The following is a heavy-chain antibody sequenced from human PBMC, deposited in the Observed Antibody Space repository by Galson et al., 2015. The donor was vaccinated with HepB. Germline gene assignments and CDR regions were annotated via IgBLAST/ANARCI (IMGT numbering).Heavy chain of an antibody. CDR1: GGSFSSGGYS. D-gene: IGHD2-21*02. CDR2: IYHSGST. V-gene: IGHV4-30-2*01. J-gene: IGHJ4*02. Sequence: TLSLTCAVSGGSFSSGGYSWSWIRQPPGKGLEWIGYIYHSGSTYYNPSLKSRVTISVDRSKNQFSLKLRSVTAADTAVYYCARGGDLSGTFDYWGQGTLVTVSS. CDR3: ARGGDLSGTFDY.